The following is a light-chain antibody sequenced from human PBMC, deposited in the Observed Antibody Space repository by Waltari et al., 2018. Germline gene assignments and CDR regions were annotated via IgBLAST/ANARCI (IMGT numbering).Light chain of an antibody. Sequence: QSALTQPASVSGSPGQSITISCTGTSSDVGYNYVSWYQQFPGKAPKLVIYYVSHRPSGVSNRFSGSKSGNTASLTISGLQAEDEADYLCSSYITSSTLFGGGTKLTVL. CDR1: SSDVGYNY. V-gene: IGLV2-14*01. CDR2: YVS. J-gene: IGLJ2*01. CDR3: SSYITSSTL.